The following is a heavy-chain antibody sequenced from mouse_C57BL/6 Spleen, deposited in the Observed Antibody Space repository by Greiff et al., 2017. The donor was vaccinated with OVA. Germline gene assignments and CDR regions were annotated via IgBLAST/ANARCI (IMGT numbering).Heavy chain of an antibody. CDR1: GYTFTSYW. Sequence: QVQLQQPGAELVMPGASVKLSCKASGYTFTSYWMHWVKQRPGQGLEWIGEIDPSDSYTNYNQKFKGKSTLTVDKSSSTAYMQLSSLTSEDSAVYYCARLGDYHYFDYWGQGTTLTVSS. V-gene: IGHV1-69*01. J-gene: IGHJ2*01. D-gene: IGHD2-4*01. CDR3: ARLGDYHYFDY. CDR2: IDPSDSYT.